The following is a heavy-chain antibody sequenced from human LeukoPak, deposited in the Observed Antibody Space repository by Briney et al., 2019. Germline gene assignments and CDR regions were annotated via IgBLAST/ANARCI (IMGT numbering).Heavy chain of an antibody. J-gene: IGHJ4*02. CDR1: GDSIGSSSYY. CDR2: IYFSGAT. CDR3: AREAAT. D-gene: IGHD6-25*01. Sequence: SETLSLTCTVSGDSIGSSSYYWAWIRQSPGKGLEWLACIYFSGATYYNPSLKSRLTISVDTSKDQFYRRLNSVTAADTAVYYCAREAATWGQGTQVIVSS. V-gene: IGHV4-39*07.